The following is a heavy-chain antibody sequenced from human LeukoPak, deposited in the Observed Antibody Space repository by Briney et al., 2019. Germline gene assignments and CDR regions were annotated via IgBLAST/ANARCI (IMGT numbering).Heavy chain of an antibody. D-gene: IGHD5-12*01. CDR2: TYFTSRLIN. CDR1: GDSVSSNSAS. CDR3: TRRQYSGYEGYFDY. J-gene: IGHJ4*02. Sequence: SQTLSLTCATSGDSVSSNSASWNWFRQSPSRVLEWLGRTYFTSRLINDYAEAVKSRVTINPDTSKNQVSLHLNSVTPEDTAVYYCTRRQYSGYEGYFDYWGQGTLVTVSS. V-gene: IGHV6-1*01.